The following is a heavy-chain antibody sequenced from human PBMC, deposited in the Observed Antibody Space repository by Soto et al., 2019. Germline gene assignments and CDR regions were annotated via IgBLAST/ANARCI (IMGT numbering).Heavy chain of an antibody. CDR3: ARVREETAGFFQH. CDR2: ISGSGSVI. CDR1: GFTFSDYY. J-gene: IGHJ1*01. Sequence: QVQLVESGGGLVKPGGSLRLSCAAYGFTFSDYYMSWIRQAPGKGLECVSYISGSGSVIHYAESVKGRFTISRDNAKNSQYLQMNSLRAENTAVYYCARVREETAGFFQHWGQGTMVTVSS. V-gene: IGHV3-11*01.